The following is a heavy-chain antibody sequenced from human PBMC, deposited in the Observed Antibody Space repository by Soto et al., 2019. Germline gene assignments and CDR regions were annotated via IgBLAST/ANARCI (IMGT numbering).Heavy chain of an antibody. CDR1: GFTFSSDA. CDR3: AKSGGAYCVGDCFGY. Sequence: EVQRLESGGGWVQPGGSLRLSCAVSGFTFSSDAMSWVRQALGKGLAWVSAISGSGSSTYSADSVKGRFTISRYNSKNPLYLQLNRLRAEDTAVYYCAKSGGAYCVGDCFGYWRQGTMVTVSS. CDR2: ISGSGSST. V-gene: IGHV3-23*01. D-gene: IGHD2-21*01. J-gene: IGHJ4*02.